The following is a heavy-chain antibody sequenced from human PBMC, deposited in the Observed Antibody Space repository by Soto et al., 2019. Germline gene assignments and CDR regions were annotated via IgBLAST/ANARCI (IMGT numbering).Heavy chain of an antibody. D-gene: IGHD4-17*01. Sequence: GGSLRLSCAASGFTFSSYWMHWVRQAPGKGLVWVSRINSDGSSTSYADSVKGRFTISRDNAKNTLYLQMNSLRAEDTAVYYCARRRGDYTSGYYYYGMDVWGQGTTVTVS. CDR3: ARRRGDYTSGYYYYGMDV. J-gene: IGHJ6*02. CDR2: INSDGSST. CDR1: GFTFSSYW. V-gene: IGHV3-74*01.